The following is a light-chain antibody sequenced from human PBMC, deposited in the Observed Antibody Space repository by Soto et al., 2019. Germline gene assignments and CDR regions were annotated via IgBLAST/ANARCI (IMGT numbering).Light chain of an antibody. CDR3: QQSNTYPYT. J-gene: IGKJ2*01. CDR1: QSISSW. Sequence: DIQMTQSPSTLSASVGDRVTITCRASQSISSWLAWYQQKLGKAPKLLIYKASSLESGVPLRFSGSGSGKDITLTISCLQADDFATYYCQQSNTYPYTFGQGTNLEI. CDR2: KAS. V-gene: IGKV1-5*03.